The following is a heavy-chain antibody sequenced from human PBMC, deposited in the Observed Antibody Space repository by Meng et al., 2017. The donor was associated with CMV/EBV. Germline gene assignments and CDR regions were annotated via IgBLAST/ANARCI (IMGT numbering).Heavy chain of an antibody. J-gene: IGHJ5*02. D-gene: IGHD6-13*01. Sequence: QITLKESGTTLVKPTQTLPLTCTFSGFSLSTSGVGVGWSSQPPGKALEWLALIYWDDDKRYSPSLKSRLTITKDTSKNQVVLTMTNMDPVDTATYYCAHRGRIAAAGTDWFDPWGQGTLVTVSS. CDR1: GFSLSTSGVG. CDR3: AHRGRIAAAGTDWFDP. V-gene: IGHV2-5*02. CDR2: IYWDDDK.